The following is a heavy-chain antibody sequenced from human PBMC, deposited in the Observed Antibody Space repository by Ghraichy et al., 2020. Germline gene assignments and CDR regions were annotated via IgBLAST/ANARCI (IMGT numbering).Heavy chain of an antibody. CDR1: GGSISSSSYY. J-gene: IGHJ4*02. CDR3: ARLNYYDSSGSPDY. Sequence: SETLSLTCTVSGGSISSSSYYWGWIRQPPGKGLEWIGSIYYSGSTYYNPSLKSRVTISVDTSKNQFSLKLGSVTAADTAVYYCARLNYYDSSGSPDYWGQGTLVTVSS. D-gene: IGHD3-22*01. V-gene: IGHV4-39*01. CDR2: IYYSGST.